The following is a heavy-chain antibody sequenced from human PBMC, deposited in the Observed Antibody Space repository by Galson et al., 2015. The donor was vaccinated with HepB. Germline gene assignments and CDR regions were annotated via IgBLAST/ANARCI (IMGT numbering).Heavy chain of an antibody. D-gene: IGHD3-10*01. CDR3: VRIGKLGSNYHLEC. J-gene: IGHJ4*02. CDR2: MNPNSGNT. Sequence: SVKVSCKASGYSFTSNEINWVRQVPGQGLEWMGWMNPNSGNTGYALKFRDRVTMTRDASINTAYLDLTSLTTDDTAVYYCVRIGKLGSNYHLECWGQGTLVTVSS. V-gene: IGHV1-8*02. CDR1: GYSFTSNE.